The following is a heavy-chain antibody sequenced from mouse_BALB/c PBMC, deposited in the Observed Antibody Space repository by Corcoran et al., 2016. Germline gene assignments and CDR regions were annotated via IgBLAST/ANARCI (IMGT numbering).Heavy chain of an antibody. CDR1: GYTFTNYG. D-gene: IGHD1-1*01. V-gene: IGHV9-3-1*01. CDR3: ARKNYGSAMDY. J-gene: IGHJ4*01. CDR2: INTYTGEP. Sequence: QIQLVQSGPELKKPGETVKISCKASGYTFTNYGMNWVKQAPGKGLKWMGWINTYTGEPTYADDFKGRFAFSLETSASTAYLQINNLKNEDTATYFCARKNYGSAMDYWGQGTSVTVSS.